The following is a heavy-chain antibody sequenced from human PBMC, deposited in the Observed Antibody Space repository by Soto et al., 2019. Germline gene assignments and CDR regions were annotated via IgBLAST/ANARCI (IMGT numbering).Heavy chain of an antibody. J-gene: IGHJ3*02. CDR1: GFTFSSYA. CDR2: ISGSGGST. Sequence: GGSLRLSCAASGFTFSSYAMSWVRQAPGKGLEWVSAISGSGGSTYYADSVKGRFTISRDNSKNTLYLQMNSLRAEDTAVYYCGTTGIVVVAATHIWGQGTMVTVSS. CDR3: GTTGIVVVAATHI. D-gene: IGHD2-15*01. V-gene: IGHV3-23*01.